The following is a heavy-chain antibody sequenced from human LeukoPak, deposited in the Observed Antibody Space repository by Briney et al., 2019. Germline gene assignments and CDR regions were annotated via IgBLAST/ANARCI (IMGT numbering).Heavy chain of an antibody. CDR2: ITPFNGNT. J-gene: IGHJ2*01. CDR1: GYTFTYRY. V-gene: IGHV1-45*02. Sequence: SVKVSCKASGYTFTYRYLHWVRQAPGQAPEWMGWITPFNGNTNYAQKFQDRVTITRDRSMSTAYMELSSLRSEDTAMYYCATWGYDILTGSNWYFDLWGRGTLVTVSS. CDR3: ATWGYDILTGSNWYFDL. D-gene: IGHD3-9*01.